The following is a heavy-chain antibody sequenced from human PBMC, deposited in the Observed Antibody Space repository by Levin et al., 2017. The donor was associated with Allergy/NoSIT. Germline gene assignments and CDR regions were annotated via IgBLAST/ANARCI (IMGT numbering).Heavy chain of an antibody. CDR3: ARYDSSGWYFDY. V-gene: IGHV4-30-2*01. CDR1: GGSISSGGYS. J-gene: IGHJ4*02. Sequence: PSETLSLTCAVSGGSISSGGYSWSWIRQPPGKGLEWIGYIYHSGSTYYNPSLKSRVTISVDRSKNQFSLKLSSVTAADTAVYYCARYDSSGWYFDYWGQGTLVTVSS. CDR2: IYHSGST. D-gene: IGHD6-19*01.